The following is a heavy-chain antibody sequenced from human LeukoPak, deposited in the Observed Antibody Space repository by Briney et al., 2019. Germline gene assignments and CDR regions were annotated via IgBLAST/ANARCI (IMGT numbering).Heavy chain of an antibody. CDR1: GFTFSSYA. D-gene: IGHD6-13*01. CDR3: ARQQLYYFDY. Sequence: GGSLRLSCAASGFTFSSYAMTWVRQAPGKGLEWVSYISSTSSTIFYADSVKGRFTISRDNAKNSLFLQMNSLRAEDTAVYYCARQQLYYFDYWGQGTLVTVSS. J-gene: IGHJ4*02. V-gene: IGHV3-48*04. CDR2: ISSTSSTI.